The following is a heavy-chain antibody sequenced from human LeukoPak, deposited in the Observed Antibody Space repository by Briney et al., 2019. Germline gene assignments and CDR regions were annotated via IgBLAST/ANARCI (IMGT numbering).Heavy chain of an antibody. CDR3: AREDSSGYYDY. V-gene: IGHV4-59*01. Sequence: PSETLSLTCTVSGGSISNYYWSWMRQPPGKGLEWIGYIYYTGSTNYNPSLKSRVTMSVDTSKNQFSLKLSSVTAADTAVYYCAREDSSGYYDYWGQGTPVTVSS. D-gene: IGHD3-22*01. CDR1: GGSISNYY. CDR2: IYYTGST. J-gene: IGHJ4*02.